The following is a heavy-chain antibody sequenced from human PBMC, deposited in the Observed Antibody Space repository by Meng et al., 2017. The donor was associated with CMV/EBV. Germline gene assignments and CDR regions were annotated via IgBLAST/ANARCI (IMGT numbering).Heavy chain of an antibody. Sequence: ISSSDWWRWGRPPPGKGLEWIGEIYHSGRTNYNPSLKSRVTISVDKSKNQFSLKLSSVTAADTAVYYCASWAPAIAAAGSTLAVFDYWGQGTLVTVSS. D-gene: IGHD6-13*01. CDR2: IYHSGRT. CDR1: ISSSDW. CDR3: ASWAPAIAAAGSTLAVFDY. V-gene: IGHV4-4*02. J-gene: IGHJ4*02.